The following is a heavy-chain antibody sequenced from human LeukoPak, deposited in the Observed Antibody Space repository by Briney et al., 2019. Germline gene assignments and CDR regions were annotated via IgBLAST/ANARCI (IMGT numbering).Heavy chain of an antibody. CDR2: ISSDGTSR. Sequence: GGSLRLSCAASGFTFSNYWMSWVRQAPGKGLEWVAIISSDGTSRYYADAVKGRFTFSRDNSRNTLYLQMNSLRDEDTALYYCAGNWNDVDYWGQGTLVTVSP. CDR3: AGNWNDVDY. V-gene: IGHV3-30*03. J-gene: IGHJ4*02. D-gene: IGHD1-20*01. CDR1: GFTFSNYW.